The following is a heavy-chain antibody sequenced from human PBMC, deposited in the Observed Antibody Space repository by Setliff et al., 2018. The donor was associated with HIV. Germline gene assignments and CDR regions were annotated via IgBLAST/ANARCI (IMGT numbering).Heavy chain of an antibody. CDR3: ARWPPHRSSDYDQEYYFDY. Sequence: ASVKVSCKASGGTFSSYAISWVRQAPGQGLEWMGWISAYNGNTDHAQRLQGRVTMTTDTSTRTAYMELRSLRSDDTAVYYCARWPPHRSSDYDQEYYFDYWGQGTLVTVSS. CDR2: ISAYNGNT. CDR1: GGTFSSYA. V-gene: IGHV1-18*01. J-gene: IGHJ4*02. D-gene: IGHD3-22*01.